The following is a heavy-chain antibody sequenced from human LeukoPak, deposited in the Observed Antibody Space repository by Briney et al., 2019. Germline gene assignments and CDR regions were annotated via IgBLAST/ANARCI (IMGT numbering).Heavy chain of an antibody. V-gene: IGHV3-11*01. CDR3: ASHVDTAMVSDYFDY. CDR2: ISSSGSTI. CDR1: GFTFSDYY. D-gene: IGHD5-18*01. J-gene: IGHJ4*02. Sequence: SGGSLRLPCAASGFTFSDYYMSWIRQAPGKGLEWVSHISSSGSTIYYADSVKGRFTISRDNAKNSLYLQMNSLRAEDTAVYYCASHVDTAMVSDYFDYWGQGTLVTVSS.